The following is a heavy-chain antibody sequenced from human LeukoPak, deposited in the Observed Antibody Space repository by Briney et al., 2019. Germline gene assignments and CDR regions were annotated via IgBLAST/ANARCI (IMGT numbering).Heavy chain of an antibody. Sequence: SQTLSLTCTVSGGSISSDGHFWSWVRQFPGQGLEWIGYIHSSGTTHYSPSLWGRVAISLDTSQNQFSLRLTSVTAADTAVYYCARHIGYEIAWGQGTLVSVSS. CDR1: GGSISSDGHF. D-gene: IGHD5-12*01. V-gene: IGHV4-31*03. J-gene: IGHJ1*01. CDR2: IHSSGTT. CDR3: ARHIGYEIA.